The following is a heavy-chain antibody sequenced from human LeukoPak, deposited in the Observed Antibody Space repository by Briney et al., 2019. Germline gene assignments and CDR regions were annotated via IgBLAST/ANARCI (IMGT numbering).Heavy chain of an antibody. J-gene: IGHJ4*02. CDR3: AREMGDCSSTSCYPYYFDY. CDR1: GGSISSSYYY. V-gene: IGHV4-39*02. D-gene: IGHD2-2*01. Sequence: SETLSLTCTVSGGSISSSYYYWGWIRQPPGKGLEWIGSIHNSGSTHYNPSLKSRVTISVDTSKNQFSLKLSSVTAADTAVYYCAREMGDCSSTSCYPYYFDYWGQGTLVTVSS. CDR2: IHNSGST.